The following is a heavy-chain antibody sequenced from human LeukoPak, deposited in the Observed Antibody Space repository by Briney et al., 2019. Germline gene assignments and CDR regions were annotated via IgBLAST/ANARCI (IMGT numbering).Heavy chain of an antibody. Sequence: GGSLRLSCAASGFTFSSYAMSWVRQAPGKGLEWVSAISGSGGSTYYADSVKGLFTISRDNSKNTLYLQMNSLRAEDTAVYYCAKATFDVEPNYYYYGMDVWGQGTTVTVSS. J-gene: IGHJ6*02. CDR2: ISGSGGST. CDR1: GFTFSSYA. V-gene: IGHV3-23*01. D-gene: IGHD2/OR15-2a*01. CDR3: AKATFDVEPNYYYYGMDV.